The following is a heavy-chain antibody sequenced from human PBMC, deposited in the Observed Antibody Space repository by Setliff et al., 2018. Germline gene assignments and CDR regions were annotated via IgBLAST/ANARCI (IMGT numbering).Heavy chain of an antibody. CDR3: ARRDSTSYYGYSFDF. D-gene: IGHD3-22*01. J-gene: IGHJ4*02. CDR1: GGSISRYH. Sequence: SETLSLTCTVSGGSISRYHWSWIRQPPGKGLEWIGYIQTSGTTFYNPSLRSRVTISVDTSKNQISLKLTSVSAADTAVYYCARRDSTSYYGYSFDFWGRGTLVTVSS. V-gene: IGHV4-4*08. CDR2: IQTSGTT.